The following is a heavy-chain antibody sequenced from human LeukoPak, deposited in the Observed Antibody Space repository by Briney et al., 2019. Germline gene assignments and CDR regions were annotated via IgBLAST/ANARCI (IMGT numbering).Heavy chain of an antibody. J-gene: IGHJ4*02. CDR2: IYDTGNT. Sequence: SETLSLTCTVSGDSMNGLSWSWIRQSPGKGLEWIAYIYDTGNTNTSPSLKSRVTLSVDTSKKQFSLRLSPVTAADTAVYYCARGVRVGFSSYYFDYWGQGTLVTVSS. CDR3: ARGVRVGFSSYYFDY. D-gene: IGHD6-6*01. V-gene: IGHV4-59*11. CDR1: GDSMNGLS.